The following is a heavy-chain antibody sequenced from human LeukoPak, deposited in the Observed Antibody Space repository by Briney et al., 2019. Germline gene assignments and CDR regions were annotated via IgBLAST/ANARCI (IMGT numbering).Heavy chain of an antibody. J-gene: IGHJ6*03. CDR1: GGTFSSSA. Sequence: SVKVSCKASGGTFSSSAISWVRQAPGQGLEWMGGIIPIFGAVNYAQKFQGRVTITTDESTSTAYMELSSLRSEDTAAYYCAREDSSSPASYYMDVWGKGTTVTVSS. D-gene: IGHD6-6*01. CDR2: IIPIFGAV. CDR3: AREDSSSPASYYMDV. V-gene: IGHV1-69*05.